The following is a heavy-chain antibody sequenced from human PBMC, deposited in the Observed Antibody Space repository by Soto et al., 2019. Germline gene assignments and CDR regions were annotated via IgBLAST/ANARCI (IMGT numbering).Heavy chain of an antibody. Sequence: QVQLQESGPGLVKPSQTLSLTCAVSGGSITTPGHYWSWIRQHPAEGLEWLGYTSYSGISYYNPSHQSRITISLDTSKNQFSLQLTSVTAADTAIYFCVRNRGDTPNYYYMDVWGRGTTVAVSS. J-gene: IGHJ6*03. V-gene: IGHV4-31*11. CDR2: TSYSGIS. D-gene: IGHD3-10*01. CDR3: VRNRGDTPNYYYMDV. CDR1: GGSITTPGHY.